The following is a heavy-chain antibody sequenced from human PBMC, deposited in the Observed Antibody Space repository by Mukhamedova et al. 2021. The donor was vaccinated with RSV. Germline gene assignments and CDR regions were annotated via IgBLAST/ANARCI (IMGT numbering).Heavy chain of an antibody. Sequence: EWVAVISYDGSNKYYADSVKGRFTISRDNSKNTLYLQMNSLRAEDTAVYYCATSGFDPVAVAGTTDYWGQGTLVTVSS. V-gene: IGHV3-30*03. J-gene: IGHJ4*02. CDR2: ISYDGSNK. CDR3: ATSGFDPVAVAGTTDY. D-gene: IGHD6-19*01.